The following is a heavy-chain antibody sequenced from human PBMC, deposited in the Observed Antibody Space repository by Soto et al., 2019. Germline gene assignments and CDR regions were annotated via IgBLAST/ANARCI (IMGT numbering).Heavy chain of an antibody. CDR2: ISYDGSNK. D-gene: IGHD6-13*01. J-gene: IGHJ6*02. V-gene: IGHV3-30*03. CDR3: ATATYSSSWTYYYYYYGMDV. CDR1: GFTFSSYG. Sequence: QVQLVESGGGVVQPGRSLRLSCAASGFTFSSYGMHWVRQAPSKGLEWVAVISYDGSNKYYADSVKGRFTISRDNSKNTLYLQMNSLRAEDTAVYYCATATYSSSWTYYYYYYGMDVWGQGTTVTVSS.